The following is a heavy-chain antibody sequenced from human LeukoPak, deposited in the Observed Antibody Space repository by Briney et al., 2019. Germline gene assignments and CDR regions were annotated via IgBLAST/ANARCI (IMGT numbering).Heavy chain of an antibody. J-gene: IGHJ6*02. CDR1: GFTCSNAW. CDR3: TTHPTRYYYYGMDV. V-gene: IGHV3-15*01. Sequence: AGGSLRLSCAASGFTCSNAWMSWVRQAPGKGLEGGGRIKSKTDGGTTDYAAPVKGRFTISRDDSKNTLYLQMNSLKTEDTAVYYCTTHPTRYYYYGMDVWGQGTTVTVSS. CDR2: IKSKTDGGTT. D-gene: IGHD5-12*01.